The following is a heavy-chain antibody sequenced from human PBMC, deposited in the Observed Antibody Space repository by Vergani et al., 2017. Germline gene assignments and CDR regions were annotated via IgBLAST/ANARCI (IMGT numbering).Heavy chain of an antibody. J-gene: IGHJ4*02. CDR1: GGSISSYY. D-gene: IGHD3-22*01. CDR2: IYYSGST. CDR3: AGGGDSSGYYYGVYFDY. Sequence: QVQLQESGPGLVKPSETLSLTCTVSGGSISSYYWSWIRQPPGKGLEWVGYIYYSGSTNYNPSLKSRVTTSVDTSKNRFSLKLSPVTAADTAVYYCAGGGDSSGYYYGVYFDYWGQGTLVTVSS. V-gene: IGHV4-59*01.